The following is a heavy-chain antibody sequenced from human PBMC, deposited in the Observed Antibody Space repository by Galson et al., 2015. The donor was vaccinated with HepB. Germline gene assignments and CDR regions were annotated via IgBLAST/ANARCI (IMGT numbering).Heavy chain of an antibody. CDR3: STDGAVAAASSFDN. CDR2: IKSKAKPATT. Sequence: SLRLSCAASGFTFSEAWMSWFRQIPGKGLERVARIKSKAKPATTDYAAPVKGRFTISRDDSKNTVYLQVDSLRTEDTAVYFCSTDGAVAAASSFDNWGQGTLV. D-gene: IGHD4-23*01. J-gene: IGHJ4*02. V-gene: IGHV3-15*01. CDR1: GFTFSEAW.